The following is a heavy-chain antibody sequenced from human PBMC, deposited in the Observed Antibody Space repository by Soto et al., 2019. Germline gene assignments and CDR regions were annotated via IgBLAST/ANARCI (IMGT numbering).Heavy chain of an antibody. J-gene: IGHJ6*02. D-gene: IGHD3-3*01. V-gene: IGHV5-51*01. Sequence: GESLKISCKGSGYSFTSYWIGWVRQMPGKGLEWMGIIYPGDSDARYSPSFQGQVTISADKSISTAYLQWSSLKASDTAMYYCARSPFGVVTAAPYYYYGMDVWGQGTTVTVSS. CDR1: GYSFTSYW. CDR3: ARSPFGVVTAAPYYYYGMDV. CDR2: IYPGDSDA.